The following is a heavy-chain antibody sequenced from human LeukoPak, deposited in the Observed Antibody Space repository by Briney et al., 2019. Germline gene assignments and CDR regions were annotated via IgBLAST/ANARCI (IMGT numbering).Heavy chain of an antibody. CDR1: GYTFTGYY. D-gene: IGHD1-1*01. CDR2: INPNSGGT. V-gene: IGHV1-2*02. J-gene: IGHJ3*02. CDR3: AREATGTTDSDAFDI. Sequence: ASVKVSCKASGYTFTGYYMHWVRQAPAQGIERMGLINPNSGGTNYAQTFQGRVTMTRDTSISTAYMELSRLRSDDTAVYYCAREATGTTDSDAFDIWGQGTMVTVSS.